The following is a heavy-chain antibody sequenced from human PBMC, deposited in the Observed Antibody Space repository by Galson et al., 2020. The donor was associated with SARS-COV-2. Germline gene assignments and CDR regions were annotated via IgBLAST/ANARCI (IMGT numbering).Heavy chain of an antibody. CDR3: ATRRDDYGYYFDS. Sequence: SETLSLTCTVSGDSISRTNYYWAWIRQSPGTELEWIGNVFHDGSTYSNPSLKSRVTMALNTSKNQFFLRLTSVTATDTAVYYCATRRDDYGYYFDSWGQGTLVTVSS. D-gene: IGHD4-17*01. J-gene: IGHJ4*02. V-gene: IGHV4-39*01. CDR1: GDSISRTNYY. CDR2: VFHDGST.